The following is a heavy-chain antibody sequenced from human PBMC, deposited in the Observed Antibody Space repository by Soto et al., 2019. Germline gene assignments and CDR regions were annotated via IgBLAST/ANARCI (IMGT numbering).Heavy chain of an antibody. CDR1: GASLSRHY. V-gene: IGHV4-4*07. CDR2: IYATGDP. CDR3: VRDGMNNLRDRFEP. Sequence: QVVLQESGPGVVKPSDTLSLTCNVSGASLSRHYWGWIRQPPGKGLEWIGRIYATGDPDYNPSLKSRISMSVDMSKTQFSLSLRYVSAADTAIYYCVRDGMNNLRDRFEPWGRGILVTVSS. J-gene: IGHJ5*02. D-gene: IGHD3-16*01.